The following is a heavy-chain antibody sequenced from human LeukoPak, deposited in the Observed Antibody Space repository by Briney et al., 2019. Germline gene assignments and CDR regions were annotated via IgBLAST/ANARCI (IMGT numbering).Heavy chain of an antibody. J-gene: IGHJ6*02. CDR3: ARVHDILTGYGYGMDV. D-gene: IGHD3-9*01. CDR2: IYYSGST. CDR1: GGSISNYY. Sequence: SETLSLTCTVSGGSISNYYWSWIRQPPGNTLEWIGYIYYSGSTNYNPSLKSRVTISVDTSKNQFSLKLSSVTAAGTAVYYCARVHDILTGYGYGMDVWGQGTTVTVSS. V-gene: IGHV4-59*01.